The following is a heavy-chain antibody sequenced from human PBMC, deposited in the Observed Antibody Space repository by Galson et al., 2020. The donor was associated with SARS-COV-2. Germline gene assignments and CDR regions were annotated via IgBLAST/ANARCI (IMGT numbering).Heavy chain of an antibody. J-gene: IGHJ4*02. CDR1: GFSFSSYW. CDR2: IKQDGSDK. Sequence: GGSLRLSCAASGFSFSSYWMTWVRQAPGKGLEWVANIKQDGSDKYYVDSVKGRFTISRDNAKNSLYLHMNSLTAEDTAVYYCARESYDSGWFDYWGQGTLVTVSS. CDR3: ARESYDSGWFDY. V-gene: IGHV3-7*03. D-gene: IGHD6-19*01.